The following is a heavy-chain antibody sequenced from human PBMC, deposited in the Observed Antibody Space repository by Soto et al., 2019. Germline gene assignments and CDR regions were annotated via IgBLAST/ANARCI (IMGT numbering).Heavy chain of an antibody. CDR3: ARQIYDSDNRPNFQYYFDY. J-gene: IGHJ4*02. CDR1: GYSFAGYW. Sequence: PGESLKISCKGSGYSFAGYWITWVRQKPGKGLEWMGRIDPSDSQTYYSPSFRGHVTISATKSITTVFLQWSSLRASDTAMYYCARQIYDSDNRPNFQYYFDYCGQGPPVTVSS. D-gene: IGHD3-22*01. V-gene: IGHV5-10-1*01. CDR2: IDPSDSQT.